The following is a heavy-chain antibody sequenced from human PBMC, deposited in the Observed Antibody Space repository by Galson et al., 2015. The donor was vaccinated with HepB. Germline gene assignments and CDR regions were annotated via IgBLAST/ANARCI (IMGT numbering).Heavy chain of an antibody. CDR3: ARVPYIGASATGYFQM. Sequence: SVKVSCKASGGTFNLYAFNWVRQAPGQGLEWMGGILPMAGVTNYADNFQARVTITADKSTSTAYMELSSLRPEDTALYFCARVPYIGASATGYFQMWGQGTLVTVSS. D-gene: IGHD5-12*01. CDR2: ILPMAGVT. CDR1: GGTFNLYA. V-gene: IGHV1-69*10. J-gene: IGHJ1*01.